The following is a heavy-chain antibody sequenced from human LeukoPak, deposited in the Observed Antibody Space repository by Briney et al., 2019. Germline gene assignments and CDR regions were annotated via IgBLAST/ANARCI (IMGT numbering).Heavy chain of an antibody. V-gene: IGHV4-39*07. D-gene: IGHD3-22*01. CDR3: ARVYYDSSGYYSYYFDY. CDR1: GGSISSSDYY. J-gene: IGHJ4*02. CDR2: ISYSGST. Sequence: SQTLSLTCTVSGGSISSSDYYWGWLRQPPGKGLEWIGSISYSGSTSYNPSLKSRVTISVDMSKSQFSLKLSSVTAADTAVYYCARVYYDSSGYYSYYFDYWGQGTLVTVSS.